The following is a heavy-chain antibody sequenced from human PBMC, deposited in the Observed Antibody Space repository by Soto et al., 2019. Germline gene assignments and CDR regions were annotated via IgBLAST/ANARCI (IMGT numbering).Heavy chain of an antibody. Sequence: PSETLSLTCTVSGGSISSGDYYWTWIRQPPGKGLEWIGYIYYSGNTDYNPSLKSRATVSVDTSKNQFSLKLISVTAADTAVYYCARVPYKWNYYTLGPDYWGQGTLVTV. V-gene: IGHV4-30-4*01. CDR1: GGSISSGDYY. J-gene: IGHJ4*02. D-gene: IGHD1-7*01. CDR3: ARVPYKWNYYTLGPDY. CDR2: IYYSGNT.